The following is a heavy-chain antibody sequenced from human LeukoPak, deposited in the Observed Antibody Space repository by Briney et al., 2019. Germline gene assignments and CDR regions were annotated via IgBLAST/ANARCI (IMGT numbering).Heavy chain of an antibody. J-gene: IGHJ4*02. CDR2: INHSGST. CDR1: GGSFSGYY. V-gene: IGHV4-34*01. D-gene: IGHD2-2*01. Sequence: SETLSLTCAVYGGSFSGYYWSWIRKPPGKGLEWIGEINHSGSTNYNPSLKSRVTISVDTSKDQFSLKLSSVTAADTAVYYCARGRRGKYCSSTSCSYYFDYWGQGTLVTVSS. CDR3: ARGRRGKYCSSTSCSYYFDY.